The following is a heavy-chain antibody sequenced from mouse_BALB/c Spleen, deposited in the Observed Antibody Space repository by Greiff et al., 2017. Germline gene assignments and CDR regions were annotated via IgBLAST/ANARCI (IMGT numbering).Heavy chain of an antibody. V-gene: IGHV3-2*02. CDR3: ARGGYDRFSFDY. CDR1: GYSITSDYA. D-gene: IGHD2-14*01. CDR2: ISYSGST. Sequence: EVKLLESGPGLVKPSQSLSLTCTVTGYSITSDYAWNWIRQFPGNKLEWMGYISYSGSTSYNPSLKSRISITRDTSKNQFFLQLNSVTTEDTATYYCARGGYDRFSFDYWGQGTTLTVSS. J-gene: IGHJ2*01.